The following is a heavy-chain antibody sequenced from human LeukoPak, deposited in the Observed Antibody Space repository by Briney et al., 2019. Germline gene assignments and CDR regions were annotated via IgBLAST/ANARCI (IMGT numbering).Heavy chain of an antibody. CDR2: ISWNSGSI. CDR1: GFTFSSFA. D-gene: IGHD3-3*01. Sequence: PGGSLRLSCAASGFTFSSFAMTWVRQAPGKGLEWVSGISWNSGSIGYADSVKGRFTISRDNAKNSLYLQMNSLRAEDTALYYCAKDDNDFWSGLFDYWGQGTLVTVSS. CDR3: AKDDNDFWSGLFDY. J-gene: IGHJ4*02. V-gene: IGHV3-9*01.